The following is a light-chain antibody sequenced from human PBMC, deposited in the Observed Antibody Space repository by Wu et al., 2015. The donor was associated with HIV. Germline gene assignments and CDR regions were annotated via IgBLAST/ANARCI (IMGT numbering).Light chain of an antibody. CDR1: QSVSSY. J-gene: IGKJ1*01. CDR3: QQYNNWRLT. CDR2: DVS. Sequence: EIVMTQSPATLSVSPGERATLSCRASQSVSSYLAWYQQKPGQAPRLLIYDVSARATGIPARFSGSGSGTEFTLTISSLQSEDFAVYYCQQYNNWRLTFGQGPRWNSN. V-gene: IGKV3-15*01.